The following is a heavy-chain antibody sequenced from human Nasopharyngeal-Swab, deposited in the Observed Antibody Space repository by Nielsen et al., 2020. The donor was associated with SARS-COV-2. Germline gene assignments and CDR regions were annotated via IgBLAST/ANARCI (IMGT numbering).Heavy chain of an antibody. CDR1: VCTFISYA. CDR2: IIPILGIA. D-gene: IGHD6-13*01. Sequence: SVPVSFKASVCTFISYAIRSVRPAPAQGLEWMGRIIPILGIANYAQKFQGRVTITADKSTSTAYMELSSLRSEDTAVYYCARLAAALSGWGMDVWGQGTTVTVSS. J-gene: IGHJ6*02. V-gene: IGHV1-69*04. CDR3: ARLAAALSGWGMDV.